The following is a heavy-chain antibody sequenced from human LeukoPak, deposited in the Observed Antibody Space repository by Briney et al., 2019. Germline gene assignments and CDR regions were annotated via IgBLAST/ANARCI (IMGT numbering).Heavy chain of an antibody. CDR1: GFTFSASA. D-gene: IGHD3-9*01. Sequence: PGGSLRLSCAASGFTFSASAMTWVRQAPGKGLEWVSTITGSGDRTYYGDSVKGPFSISRDNSKNTLYLQMNSLRAEDTAVYYCAKRYFDWLSAFDHWGQGALATVSS. CDR2: ITGSGDRT. V-gene: IGHV3-23*01. CDR3: AKRYFDWLSAFDH. J-gene: IGHJ4*02.